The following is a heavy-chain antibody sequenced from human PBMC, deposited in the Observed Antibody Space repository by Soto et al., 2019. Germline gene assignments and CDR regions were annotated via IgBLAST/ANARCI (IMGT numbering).Heavy chain of an antibody. D-gene: IGHD1-26*01. CDR1: GYTFTSYG. CDR2: ISAYNGNT. CDR3: ASAGKMGATLYYFDY. J-gene: IGHJ4*02. Sequence: QVQLVQSGAEVKKPGASVQVSCKASGYTFTSYGISWVRQAPGQGLEWMGWISAYNGNTNYAQKLQGRVTMTTDTATSTAYMGLRSLRSDDTAVDYCASAGKMGATLYYFDYWGQGTLVTVSS. V-gene: IGHV1-18*01.